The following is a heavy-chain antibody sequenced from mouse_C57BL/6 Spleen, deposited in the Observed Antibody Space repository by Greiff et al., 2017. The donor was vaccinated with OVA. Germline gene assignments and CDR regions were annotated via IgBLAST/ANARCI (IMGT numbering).Heavy chain of an antibody. CDR2: IRNKANGYTT. J-gene: IGHJ1*03. CDR1: GFTFTDYY. CDR3: ARSLGLDV. D-gene: IGHD4-1*01. Sequence: EVKLMESGGGLVQPGGSLSLSCAASGFTFTDYYMSWVRQPPGKALEWLGFIRNKANGYTTEYSASVKGRFTISRDNSQSILYLQMNALRAEDSATYYCARSLGLDVWGTGTTVTVSS. V-gene: IGHV7-3*01.